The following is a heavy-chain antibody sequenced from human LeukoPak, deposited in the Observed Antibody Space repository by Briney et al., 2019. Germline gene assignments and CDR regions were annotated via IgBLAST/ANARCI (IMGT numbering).Heavy chain of an antibody. D-gene: IGHD2-21*02. CDR3: ARENVGFREVVTAPGFDY. CDR1: GGLNSSYY. J-gene: IGHJ4*02. Sequence: SETLSLMCSVCGGLNSSYYWRCTRHPGGEGLVWIGRIYTSGSTDYNPSLKSRVTMSVDTSKNQFSLKLSSVTAADTAVYYCARENVGFREVVTAPGFDYWGQGTLVTVSP. CDR2: IYTSGST. V-gene: IGHV4-4*07.